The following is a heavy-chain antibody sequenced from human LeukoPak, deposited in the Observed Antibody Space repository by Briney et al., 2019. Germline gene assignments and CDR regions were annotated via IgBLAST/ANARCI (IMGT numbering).Heavy chain of an antibody. CDR2: VSSTRSYI. CDR3: ARGQLLYHYGMDV. CDR1: GFPFSSHS. J-gene: IGHJ6*02. Sequence: PGGSQRLSCAASGFPFSSHSMHWVRQAPGKGLEWVSSVSSTRSYIYYADSVKGRFTISRDNSKNTLYLQMNSLRAEDTAVYYCARGQLLYHYGMDVWGQGTTVTVSS. D-gene: IGHD3-10*01. V-gene: IGHV3-21*04.